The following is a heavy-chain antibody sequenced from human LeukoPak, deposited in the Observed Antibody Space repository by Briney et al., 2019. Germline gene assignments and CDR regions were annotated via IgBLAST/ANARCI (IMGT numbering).Heavy chain of an antibody. CDR1: GYTFTGYY. CDR2: INPNSGGT. D-gene: IGHD6-13*01. Sequence: ASVKVSYKASGYTFTGYYMHWVRQAPGQGLEWMGWINPNSGGTNYAQKFQGRVTMTRDTSISTAYMELSRLRSDDTAVYYCARDPIAAAGTGDYWGQRTLVTVSS. V-gene: IGHV1-2*02. CDR3: ARDPIAAAGTGDY. J-gene: IGHJ4*02.